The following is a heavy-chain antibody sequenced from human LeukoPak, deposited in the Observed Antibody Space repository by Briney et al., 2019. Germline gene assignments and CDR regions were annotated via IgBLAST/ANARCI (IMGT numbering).Heavy chain of an antibody. CDR2: ISSNSYI. CDR1: GFTFSNYA. J-gene: IGHJ6*03. Sequence: PGGSLRLSCVASGFTFSNYAMTWVRQAPGKGLEWVSGISSNSYIHYAHSVKGRFTVSRDNAENSLYLQMNSLRAEDTAVYYCARLTGYYYYYYYMDVWGKGTTVTVSS. CDR3: ARLTGYYYYYYYMDV. V-gene: IGHV3-21*01.